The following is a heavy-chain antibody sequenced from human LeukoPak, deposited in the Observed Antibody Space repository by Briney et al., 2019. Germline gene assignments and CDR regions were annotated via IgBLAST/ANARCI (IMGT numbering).Heavy chain of an antibody. CDR3: ARVADKDYGDFYFDY. CDR2: ISYDGSNK. Sequence: PGRSLRLSCAASGFTFSSYAMHWVRQAPGKGLEWVAVISYDGSNKYYADSVKGRFTISRDNSKNTLYLQMSSLRAEDTAVYYCARVADKDYGDFYFDYWGQGTLVTVSS. J-gene: IGHJ4*02. CDR1: GFTFSSYA. D-gene: IGHD4-17*01. V-gene: IGHV3-30*04.